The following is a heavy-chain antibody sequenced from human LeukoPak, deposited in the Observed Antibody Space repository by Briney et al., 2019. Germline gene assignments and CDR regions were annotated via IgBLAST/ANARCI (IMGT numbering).Heavy chain of an antibody. V-gene: IGHV3-23*01. CDR1: GFTFSSYE. D-gene: IGHD3-9*01. CDR3: VRDLDWGAYDY. Sequence: PGGSLRLSCAASGFTFSSYEMNWVRQAPGKGLEWVSGISGSGANTYQAVSVKGRFTISRDNSKNTLHLQMNSLRTEDTAVYYCVRDLDWGAYDYWGQGTLVTVSS. CDR2: ISGSGANT. J-gene: IGHJ4*02.